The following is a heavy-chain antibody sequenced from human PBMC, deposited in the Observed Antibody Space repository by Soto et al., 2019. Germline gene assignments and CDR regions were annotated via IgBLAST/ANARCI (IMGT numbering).Heavy chain of an antibody. CDR3: AGPEGEDFWSGYYFRAG. CDR2: ISSSGSTI. V-gene: IGHV3-11*01. CDR1: GFTFSDYY. J-gene: IGHJ4*02. D-gene: IGHD3-3*01. Sequence: PGGSLRLSCAASGFTFSDYYMSWIRQAPGKGLEWVSYISSSGSTIYYAESVKGRFTISRDNAKNSLYLQMNSLRAEDTAVYYCAGPEGEDFWSGYYFRAGWGQGTLVTVSS.